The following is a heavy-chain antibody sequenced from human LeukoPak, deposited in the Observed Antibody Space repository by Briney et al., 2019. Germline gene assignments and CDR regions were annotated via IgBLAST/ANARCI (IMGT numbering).Heavy chain of an antibody. CDR3: ASTQSGWAYNWFDP. J-gene: IGHJ5*02. CDR2: INHSGST. CDR1: GGSFSGYY. D-gene: IGHD6-19*01. V-gene: IGHV4-34*01. Sequence: SETLSLTCAVYGGSFSGYYWSWIRQPPGKGLEWIGEINHSGSTNYNPSLKSRVTISVDTSKNQFSLKLSSVTAADTAVYYCASTQSGWAYNWFDPWGQGTLVTVSS.